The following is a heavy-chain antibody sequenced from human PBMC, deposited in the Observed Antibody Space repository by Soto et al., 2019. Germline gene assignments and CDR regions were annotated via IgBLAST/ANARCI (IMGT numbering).Heavy chain of an antibody. J-gene: IGHJ3*02. D-gene: IGHD3-3*01. CDR1: GGTFSSYA. CDR2: IIPIFGTA. CDR3: ARVWDYTPTNDAFDI. Sequence: QVQLVQSGAEVKKPGSSVKVSCKASGGTFSSYAISWVRQAPGQGLEWMGGIIPIFGTANYAQKFQGRVTITADKSTSTAYIELSSLRSEDTAEYYCARVWDYTPTNDAFDIWGQGTMVTVSS. V-gene: IGHV1-69*06.